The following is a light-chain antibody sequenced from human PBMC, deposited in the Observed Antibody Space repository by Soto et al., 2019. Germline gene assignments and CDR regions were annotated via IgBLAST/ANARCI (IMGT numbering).Light chain of an antibody. CDR2: GNS. CDR3: QSYDSSLSGYV. J-gene: IGLJ1*01. V-gene: IGLV1-40*01. CDR1: SSNIGAGYE. Sequence: QSVLTQPPSVSGAPGQRVTISCTGSSSNIGAGYEVHWYQQLPGTAPKLLIYGNSNRPSGVPDRFSGSKSGTSASLAITGLQAEDEVDYYCQSYDSSLSGYVFGTGTKVTVL.